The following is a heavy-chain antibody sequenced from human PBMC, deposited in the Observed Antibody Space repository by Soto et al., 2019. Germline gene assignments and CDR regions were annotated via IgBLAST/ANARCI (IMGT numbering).Heavy chain of an antibody. V-gene: IGHV3-33*01. D-gene: IGHD2-15*01. CDR1: GFTFSSYG. CDR3: AREPYCSGGSCQPLNY. CDR2: IWYDGSNK. J-gene: IGHJ4*02. Sequence: GGSLRLSCAASGFTFSSYGMHWVRQAPGKGLEWVAVIWYDGSNKYYADSVKGRFTISRDNSKNTLYLQMNSLRAEDTAVYYCAREPYCSGGSCQPLNYWGQGTLVTVSS.